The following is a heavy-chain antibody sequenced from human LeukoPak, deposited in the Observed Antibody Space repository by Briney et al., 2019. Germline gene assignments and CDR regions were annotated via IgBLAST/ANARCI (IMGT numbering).Heavy chain of an antibody. CDR2: IYYRGST. CDR1: GGSVRGGIYY. Sequence: SETLSLTCTVSGGSVRGGIYYCSWVRQPPGRGLEWIGYIYYRGSTNYNPSLKSRVTVSVDTSKNQFSLKMSSVTAADTAVYYCARSRDGTRFDYWGQGTLVTVSS. J-gene: IGHJ4*02. D-gene: IGHD5-24*01. V-gene: IGHV4-61*01. CDR3: ARSRDGTRFDY.